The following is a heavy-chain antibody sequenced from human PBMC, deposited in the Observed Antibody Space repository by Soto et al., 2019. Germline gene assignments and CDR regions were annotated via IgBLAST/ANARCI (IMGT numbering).Heavy chain of an antibody. J-gene: IGHJ5*02. CDR1: GGSISSGGYY. D-gene: IGHD5-18*01. Sequence: QVQLQESGPGLVKPSQTLSLTCTVSGGSISSGGYYWSWIRQHPGKGLEWIGYIYYSGSTYYNPSLESRVTISVDTSKNQFSLKLSSVTAADTAVYYCARASSTRGYGYGYWFDPWGQGTLVTVSS. CDR2: IYYSGST. CDR3: ARASSTRGYGYGYWFDP. V-gene: IGHV4-31*03.